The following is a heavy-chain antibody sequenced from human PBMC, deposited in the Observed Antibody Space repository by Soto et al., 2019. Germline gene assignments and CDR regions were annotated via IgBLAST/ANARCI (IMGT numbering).Heavy chain of an antibody. Sequence: QMQLQESGPGLVKPSGTLSLTCAVSSGSISSSNWRSWVRQPPGKGLEWIGEIYHSGSTNYNPSLKRRVTISVDKSTNQFSLKLSSVSAADTAVYYCARVHSSSWLQGGWYDWGQGTLVTVSS. V-gene: IGHV4-4*02. D-gene: IGHD6-13*01. CDR3: ARVHSSSWLQGGWYD. J-gene: IGHJ4*02. CDR1: SGSISSSNW. CDR2: IYHSGST.